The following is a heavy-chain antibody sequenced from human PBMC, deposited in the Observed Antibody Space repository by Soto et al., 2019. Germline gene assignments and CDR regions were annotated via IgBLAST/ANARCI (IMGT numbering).Heavy chain of an antibody. V-gene: IGHV4-34*01. CDR3: ARNRGIYSSSSAITQRRNYYYLLDV. CDR1: GGSFSGYY. J-gene: IGHJ6*02. D-gene: IGHD6-6*01. CDR2: INHSGST. Sequence: SETLCLTYAGYGGSFSGYYWSWIRQPPGKGLEWIGEINHSGSTNYNPSLKSRVTISVDTSKNQFSLKLSSVTAADTAVYYCARNRGIYSSSSAITQRRNYYYLLDVSAQGTTVTVSS.